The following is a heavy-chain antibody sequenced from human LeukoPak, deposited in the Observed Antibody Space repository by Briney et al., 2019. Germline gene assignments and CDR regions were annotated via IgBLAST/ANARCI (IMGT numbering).Heavy chain of an antibody. CDR2: INPNSGGT. Sequence: ASVKASCKASGYTFTGYYMHWVRQAPGRGLEWMGWINPNSGGTNYAQKFQGRVTMTRDTSISTAYMELSRLRSDDTAVYYCARGYLVGLYGGNSEFGYWGQGTLVTVSS. CDR3: ARGYLVGLYGGNSEFGY. V-gene: IGHV1-2*02. D-gene: IGHD4-23*01. CDR1: GYTFTGYY. J-gene: IGHJ4*02.